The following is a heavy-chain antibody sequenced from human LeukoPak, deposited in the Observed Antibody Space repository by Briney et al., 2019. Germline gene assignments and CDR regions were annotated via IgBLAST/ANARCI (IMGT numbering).Heavy chain of an antibody. Sequence: GRSLRLSCAASGFTFSSYAMHGVRKAPGKGLEGVAVISYDGSNKYYADSVKGRFTSSRDNSKNTLYLQMKSLRAEDTAVYYCARGDYYDSSGYLDYWGQGTLVTVSS. CDR2: ISYDGSNK. V-gene: IGHV3-30*04. CDR1: GFTFSSYA. D-gene: IGHD3-22*01. CDR3: ARGDYYDSSGYLDY. J-gene: IGHJ4*02.